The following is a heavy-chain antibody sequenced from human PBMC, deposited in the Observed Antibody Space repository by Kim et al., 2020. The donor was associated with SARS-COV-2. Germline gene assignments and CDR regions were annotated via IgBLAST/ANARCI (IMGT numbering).Heavy chain of an antibody. D-gene: IGHD3-9*01. CDR1: GGSISSYY. J-gene: IGHJ5*02. CDR3: ARALRITIFQFDP. V-gene: IGHV4-59*01. CDR2: IYYSGST. Sequence: SETLSLTCTVSGGSISSYYWSWIRQPPGKGLEWIGYIYYSGSTNYNPSLKSRVTISVDTSKNQFSLKLSSVTAADMAVYYCARALRITIFQFDPWGQGTLGTVSS.